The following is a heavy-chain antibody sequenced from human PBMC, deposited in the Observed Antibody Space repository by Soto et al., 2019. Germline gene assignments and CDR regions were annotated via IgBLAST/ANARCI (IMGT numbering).Heavy chain of an antibody. J-gene: IGHJ6*02. CDR3: ARGRLFSSSSRGLGYYGMDD. V-gene: IGHV1-46*01. CDR2: ISPSDGGT. Sequence: HVQLVQSGAEVTKPGASVKISCKASGYTFTNYYMHWVRQAPGQGPEWMGIISPSDGGTSNAQKFQGRLTMTADTSTSTFYMKLSSLTSEDTAVYYCARGRLFSSSSRGLGYYGMDDWGHGTTVSVSS. D-gene: IGHD6-6*01. CDR1: GYTFTNYY.